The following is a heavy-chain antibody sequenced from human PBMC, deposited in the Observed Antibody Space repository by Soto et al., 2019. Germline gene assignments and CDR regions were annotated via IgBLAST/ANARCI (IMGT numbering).Heavy chain of an antibody. D-gene: IGHD3-22*01. CDR2: IIPIFGTT. CDR1: GGTFSSYA. J-gene: IGHJ6*02. CDR3: ARXLNTYYYDSSDLWGMDV. Sequence: SVKVSCKASGGTFSSYATSWVRQAPGQGLEWMGGIIPIFGTTNYAQKFQGRVTITADESTSTAYMELSSLRSEDTAVYYCARXLNTYYYDSSDLWGMDVWGQGTTVTVSS. V-gene: IGHV1-69*13.